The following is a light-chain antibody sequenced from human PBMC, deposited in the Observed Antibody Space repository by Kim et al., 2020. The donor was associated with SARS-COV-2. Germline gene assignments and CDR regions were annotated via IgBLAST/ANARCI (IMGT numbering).Light chain of an antibody. Sequence: DIQMTQSPSTLSASVGDRVTITCRASQSVGSWLAWYQQKPGKAPKLLIYMASSLQSGVPSRFSDSGSGTDFTLTISSLQPDDFATYYCQQYNTYSYTFGQGTKLEI. CDR3: QQYNTYSYT. J-gene: IGKJ2*01. V-gene: IGKV1-5*03. CDR1: QSVGSW. CDR2: MAS.